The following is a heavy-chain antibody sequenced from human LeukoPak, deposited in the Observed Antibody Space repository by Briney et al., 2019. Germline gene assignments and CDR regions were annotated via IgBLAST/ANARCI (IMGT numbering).Heavy chain of an antibody. CDR1: GFTFSSYE. CDR3: AKAGGQRGPYVDY. D-gene: IGHD3-16*01. V-gene: IGHV3-48*03. Sequence: PGGSLRLSCAASGFTFSSYEMNWVRQAPGKGLEWVSYISSSGSTIYYADSVKGRFTISRDNSKNTLYLQMNSLRAEDTAVYYCAKAGGQRGPYVDYWGQGTLVTVSS. J-gene: IGHJ4*02. CDR2: ISSSGSTI.